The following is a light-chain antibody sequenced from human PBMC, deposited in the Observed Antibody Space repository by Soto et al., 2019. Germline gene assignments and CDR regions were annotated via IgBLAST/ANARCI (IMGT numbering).Light chain of an antibody. Sequence: ERVLTQSPPTLSVSPGESATLSCRASQGSKNALAWYQQKPGQSPRLLIFDASTRATGVPARFSGRGSGTEFTLTITSLQSEDFAVYYCQQYDNWPWTFGQGAKVEVK. CDR1: QGSKNA. J-gene: IGKJ1*01. CDR3: QQYDNWPWT. V-gene: IGKV3-15*01. CDR2: DAS.